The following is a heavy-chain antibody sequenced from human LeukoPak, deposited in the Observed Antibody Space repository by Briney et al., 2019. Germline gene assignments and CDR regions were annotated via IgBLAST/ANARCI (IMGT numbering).Heavy chain of an antibody. CDR3: ASSYSGSYFDY. CDR2: ISSSGSTI. V-gene: IGHV3-48*04. Sequence: GGSLRLSCAASGFTFSSHAMHWVRQAPGKGLEWVSYISSSGSTIYYADSVKGRFTISRDNAKNSLYLQMNSLRAEDTAVYYCASSYSGSYFDYWGQGTLVTVSS. D-gene: IGHD1-26*01. J-gene: IGHJ4*02. CDR1: GFTFSSHA.